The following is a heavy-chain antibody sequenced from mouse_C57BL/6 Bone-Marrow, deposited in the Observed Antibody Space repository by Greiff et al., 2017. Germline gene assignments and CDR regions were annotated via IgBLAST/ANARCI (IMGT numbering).Heavy chain of an antibody. Sequence: EVHLVESGGGLVKPGGSLKLSCAASGFTFSDYGMHWVRQAPEKGLEWVAYISSGSSTIYYADTVKGRFTISRDNAKNTLFLQMTSLRSEDTAMYYCARKGAYGVYGNYDYYAMDYWGQGTSVTVSS. CDR2: ISSGSSTI. CDR3: ARKGAYGVYGNYDYYAMDY. D-gene: IGHD2-1*01. CDR1: GFTFSDYG. J-gene: IGHJ4*01. V-gene: IGHV5-17*01.